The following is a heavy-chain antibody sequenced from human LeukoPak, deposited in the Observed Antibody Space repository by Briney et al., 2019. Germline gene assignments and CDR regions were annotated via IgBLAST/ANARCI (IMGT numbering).Heavy chain of an antibody. V-gene: IGHV3-7*01. J-gene: IGHJ4*02. Sequence: GGSLRLSCAASGFTFSSYWMSWVRQAPGKGLEWVAKIKQDGSEKYYVDSVKGRYTISRDNAKNSLYLQMNSLRAEDTAVYYCARVYPWYSGSFKFDYWGQGTLVSVSS. CDR1: GFTFSSYW. CDR2: IKQDGSEK. CDR3: ARVYPWYSGSFKFDY. D-gene: IGHD1-26*01.